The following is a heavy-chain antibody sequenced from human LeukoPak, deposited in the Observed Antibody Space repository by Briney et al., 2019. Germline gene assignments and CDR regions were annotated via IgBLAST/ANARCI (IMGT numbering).Heavy chain of an antibody. V-gene: IGHV3-30*02. J-gene: IGHJ5*02. Sequence: GGSLRLSCAASGFTFSSYGMHWVRQAPGKGLEWVAFIRYDGSNKYYADSVKGRFTISRDNSKNTLYLQMNSLRAEDTAVYYCAKDGVRYGDKYNWFDPWGQGTLVTVSS. CDR3: AKDGVRYGDKYNWFDP. D-gene: IGHD3-10*01. CDR1: GFTFSSYG. CDR2: IRYDGSNK.